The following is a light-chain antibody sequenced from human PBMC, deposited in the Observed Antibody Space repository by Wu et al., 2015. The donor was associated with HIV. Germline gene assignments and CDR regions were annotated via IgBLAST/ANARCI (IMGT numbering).Light chain of an antibody. V-gene: IGKV3D-20*02. J-gene: IGKJ4*01. CDR1: QSVSSSY. CDR2: GAS. CDR3: RHIAAGLPLT. Sequence: EIVLTQSPATLSLSPGERATLSCRASQSVSSSYLAWYQHEPGQPPRLLIFGASIRATGVPVRFSGSGSGTEFTLTINSLQSEDVAVYYCRHIAAGLPLTFG.